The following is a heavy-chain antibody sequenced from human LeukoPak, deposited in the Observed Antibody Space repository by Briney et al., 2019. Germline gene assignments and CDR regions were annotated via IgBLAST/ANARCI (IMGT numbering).Heavy chain of an antibody. J-gene: IGHJ4*02. D-gene: IGHD2-2*02. Sequence: GASVKVSCKASGYTFTSYAMHWVRQAPGQRLEWMGWINAGNGNTKYSQKFQGRVTITRDTSASTAYMELSRLRSDDTAVYYCARDRDQLLYPDYWGQGTLVTVSS. CDR3: ARDRDQLLYPDY. CDR2: INAGNGNT. V-gene: IGHV1-3*01. CDR1: GYTFTSYA.